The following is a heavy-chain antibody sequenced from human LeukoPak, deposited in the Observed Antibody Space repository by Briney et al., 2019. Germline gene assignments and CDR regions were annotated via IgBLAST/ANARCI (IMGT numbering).Heavy chain of an antibody. CDR1: GFSLSTSGVG. Sequence: SGPTLVNPTQTLTLTCTFYGFSLSTSGVGVGWIRQPPGKALEWPALIYWDDDKRYRPSLKSRLTITKDTSKNQVVLRMTNMDPVDTATYYCAHDLGYDSSGYRRAFDYWGQGTLVTVSS. D-gene: IGHD3-22*01. J-gene: IGHJ4*02. CDR3: AHDLGYDSSGYRRAFDY. CDR2: IYWDDDK. V-gene: IGHV2-5*02.